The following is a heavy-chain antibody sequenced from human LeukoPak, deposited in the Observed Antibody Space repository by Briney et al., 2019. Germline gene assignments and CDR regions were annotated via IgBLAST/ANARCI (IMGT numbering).Heavy chain of an antibody. CDR3: ASSGWELSLGFDY. CDR2: INPNSGGT. V-gene: IGHV1-2*02. CDR1: GYTFTGYY. Sequence: ASVKVSCKASGYTFTGYYMHWVRQAPGQGLEWIGWINPNSGGTNYAQKFQGRVTMTRDTSISTAYMELSRLRSDDTAVYYCASSGWELSLGFDYWGQGTLVTVSS. J-gene: IGHJ4*02. D-gene: IGHD1-26*01.